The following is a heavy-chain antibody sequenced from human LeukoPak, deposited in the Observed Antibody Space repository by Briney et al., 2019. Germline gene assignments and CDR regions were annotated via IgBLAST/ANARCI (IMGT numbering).Heavy chain of an antibody. CDR1: GFTFSSYG. Sequence: GRSLRLSCAASGFTFSSYGMHWVRQAPGKGLEWVAVISSDGVNKYSADSVRGRFTISRDNSKNTLYLQMNSLRAEDTAVYYCAKGQNYYDGSGYYSTDYWGQGTPVTVSS. J-gene: IGHJ4*02. CDR3: AKGQNYYDGSGYYSTDY. D-gene: IGHD3-22*01. CDR2: ISSDGVNK. V-gene: IGHV3-30*18.